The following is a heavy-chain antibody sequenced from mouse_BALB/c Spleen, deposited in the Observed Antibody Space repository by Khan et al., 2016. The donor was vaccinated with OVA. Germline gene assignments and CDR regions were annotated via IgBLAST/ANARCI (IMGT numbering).Heavy chain of an antibody. Sequence: EVKLLESGAELVKPAASLKLSCTASGYNIKDIYIHWVKQRPEKGLERIRRTDPANGNTKYDPKFQGKATITADTSYNTAYLQLSSLTTEDTAVYYCRISTINAWGQGTTLTVSS. V-gene: IGHV14-3*02. CDR1: GYNIKDIY. CDR2: TDPANGNT. CDR3: RISTINA. J-gene: IGHJ2*01.